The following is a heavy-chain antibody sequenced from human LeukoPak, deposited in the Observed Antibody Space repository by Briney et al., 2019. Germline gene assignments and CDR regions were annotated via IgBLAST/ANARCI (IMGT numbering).Heavy chain of an antibody. CDR3: ARGALGWLRRETAFDI. V-gene: IGHV1-69*13. CDR1: GGTFSSYA. CDR2: IIVIFGTA. Sequence: SVKVSYKASGGTFSSYAISWVRQAPGQGLEWMGGIIVIFGTANYAQKFQGRVTITADESTSTAYMELSSLRSEDTAVYYCARGALGWLRRETAFDIWGQGTMVTVSS. D-gene: IGHD5-12*01. J-gene: IGHJ3*02.